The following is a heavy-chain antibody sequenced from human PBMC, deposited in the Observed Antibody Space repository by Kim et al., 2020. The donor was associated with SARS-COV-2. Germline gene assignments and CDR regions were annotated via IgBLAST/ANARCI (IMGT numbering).Heavy chain of an antibody. J-gene: IGHJ6*02. CDR3: ARCLPYSSASGSMDV. Sequence: SVKVSCKASGGTFSSYAISWVRQAPGQGLEWMGGIIPIFGTANYAQKFQGRVTITADESTSTAYMELSSLRSEDTAVYYCARCLPYSSASGSMDVWGQGPRSPSP. CDR1: GGTFSSYA. D-gene: IGHD6-25*01. CDR2: IIPIFGTA. V-gene: IGHV1-69*13.